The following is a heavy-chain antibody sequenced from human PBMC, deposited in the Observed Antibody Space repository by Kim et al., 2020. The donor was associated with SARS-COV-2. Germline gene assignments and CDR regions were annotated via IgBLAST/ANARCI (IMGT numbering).Heavy chain of an antibody. J-gene: IGHJ6*02. Sequence: KSRVTISVDTSKNQFSLKLSSVTAADTAVYYCARGRAVAGTLYYYYGMDVWGQGTTVTVSS. V-gene: IGHV4-34*01. D-gene: IGHD6-19*01. CDR3: ARGRAVAGTLYYYYGMDV.